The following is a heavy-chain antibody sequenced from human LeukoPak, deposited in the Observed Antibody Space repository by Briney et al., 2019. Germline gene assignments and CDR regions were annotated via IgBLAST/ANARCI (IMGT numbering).Heavy chain of an antibody. D-gene: IGHD3-10*01. CDR1: GFIFSTYA. V-gene: IGHV3-23*01. CDR3: AKVRDERSTGGTYYYYMDV. CDR2: ISSSGGST. J-gene: IGHJ6*03. Sequence: GGSLRLSCAASGFIFSTYAMSWVRQAPGKGLEWVSGISSSGGSTYYADSVKGRFTISRDNSKNTLYLQMNTLRVEDTAVFYCAKVRDERSTGGTYYYYMDVWARGPRSPSP.